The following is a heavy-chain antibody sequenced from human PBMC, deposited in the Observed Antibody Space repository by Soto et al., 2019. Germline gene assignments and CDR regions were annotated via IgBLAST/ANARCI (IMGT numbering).Heavy chain of an antibody. D-gene: IGHD3-10*01. CDR3: GRDVSRQSKFMAGDY. V-gene: IGHV4-4*02. Sequence: QVQLQESGPGLVKPSGTLSLTCAVSGGSIISSEWWSWVRQPPGKGLEWIGEIYHGGTTSYNPSLRGQVTFSVARPKTQFPLTLSFVTAADTAVYSGGRDVSRQSKFMAGDYGGRGTVFTVS. CDR1: GGSIISSEW. J-gene: IGHJ4*02. CDR2: IYHGGTT.